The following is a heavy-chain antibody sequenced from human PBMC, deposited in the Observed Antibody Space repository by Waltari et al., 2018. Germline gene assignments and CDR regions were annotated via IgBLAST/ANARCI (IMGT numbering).Heavy chain of an antibody. CDR1: GFTFSSYW. Sequence: EVQLVESGGGLVQPGGSQRLSCAASGFTFSSYWMSWVRQAPGKGLEWVANIKQDGSEKYYVDSVKGRFTISRDNAKNSLYLQMNSLRAEDTAVYYCARAIAGYAFDIWGQGTMVTVSS. D-gene: IGHD3-16*02. V-gene: IGHV3-7*01. CDR3: ARAIAGYAFDI. CDR2: IKQDGSEK. J-gene: IGHJ3*02.